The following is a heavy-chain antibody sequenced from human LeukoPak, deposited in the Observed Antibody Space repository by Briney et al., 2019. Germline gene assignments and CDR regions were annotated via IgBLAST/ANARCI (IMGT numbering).Heavy chain of an antibody. V-gene: IGHV4-38-2*01. D-gene: IGHD3-22*01. Sequence: SETLSLTCAVSGSSISSDYYWVWIRQPPGKGLEGIGSINHSGSTNYNPSLKSRVTISVDTSKNQFSLKLSSVTAADTAVYYCARRYYYDSSGIAYFDYWGQGTLVTVSS. J-gene: IGHJ4*02. CDR2: INHSGST. CDR3: ARRYYYDSSGIAYFDY. CDR1: GSSISSDYY.